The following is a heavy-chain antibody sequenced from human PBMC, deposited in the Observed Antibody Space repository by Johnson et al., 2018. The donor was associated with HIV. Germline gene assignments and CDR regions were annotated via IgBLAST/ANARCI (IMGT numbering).Heavy chain of an antibody. CDR3: ARELHYYGSGMTDAFDI. CDR1: GFTVSSNY. Sequence: VYLVESGGGLIQPGGSLRLSCAASGFTVSSNYMNWVRQAPGKGLEWVSVIYSGGSTYYADSVKGRFTISRDNSKNTLCLQMNSLRVEDTAMYYCARELHYYGSGMTDAFDIWGQGTMVTVSS. J-gene: IGHJ3*02. V-gene: IGHV3-53*01. CDR2: IYSGGST. D-gene: IGHD3-10*01.